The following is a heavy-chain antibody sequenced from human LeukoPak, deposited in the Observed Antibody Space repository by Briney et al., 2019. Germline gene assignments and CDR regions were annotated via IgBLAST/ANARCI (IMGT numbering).Heavy chain of an antibody. Sequence: PSETLSLTCTVSGGSISSGTYYWSWIRQPAGKGLEWIGEINHSGSTNYNPSLKSRVTISVDTSKNQFSLKLSSVTAADTALYYWAGIGYEPTNGGQGTRVTVSS. D-gene: IGHD3-22*01. CDR1: GGSISSGTYY. V-gene: IGHV4-61*10. CDR3: AGIGYEPTN. CDR2: INHSGST. J-gene: IGHJ4*02.